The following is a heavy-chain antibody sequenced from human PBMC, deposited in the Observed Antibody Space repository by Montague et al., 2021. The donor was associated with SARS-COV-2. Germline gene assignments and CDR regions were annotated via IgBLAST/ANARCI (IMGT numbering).Heavy chain of an antibody. J-gene: IGHJ6*02. CDR2: IYYSGST. V-gene: IGHV4-39*01. D-gene: IGHD3-3*01. CDR3: ARQPTRGITIFGVVTDYGMDV. CDR1: GDSISSSSYY. Sequence: SETLSLTCTVSGDSISSSSYYWGWIRQPPGKGLEWIGYIYYSGSTYYNPSLKSRVTIFVDTSKNQFSLKLSSVTAADTAVYYCARQPTRGITIFGVVTDYGMDVWGQGTTVTVSS.